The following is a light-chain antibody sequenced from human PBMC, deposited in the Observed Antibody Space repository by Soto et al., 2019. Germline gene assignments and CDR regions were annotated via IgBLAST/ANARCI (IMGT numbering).Light chain of an antibody. V-gene: IGLV1-44*01. Sequence: QSVLTQPPSASGTPGQRATISCSGSSSNIGSNTVNWYQQFPGTAPKLLIYSNDQRPSGVPDRFSGSKSGTSASLAISGLQSEDEADYYCAAWDDSLNGRGVFGTGTKVTVL. CDR3: AAWDDSLNGRGV. CDR2: SND. J-gene: IGLJ1*01. CDR1: SSNIGSNT.